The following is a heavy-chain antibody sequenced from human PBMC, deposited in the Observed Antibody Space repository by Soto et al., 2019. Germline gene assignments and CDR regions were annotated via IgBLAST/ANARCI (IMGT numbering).Heavy chain of an antibody. D-gene: IGHD3-10*01. CDR3: ARAWGSGTTEGGAFDI. CDR2: IIPIFGTA. V-gene: IGHV1-69*01. Sequence: QVQLVQSGAEVKKPGSSVKVSSKASGGTFSSYAISWVRQAPGQGLEWMGGIIPIFGTANYAQKFQGRVTITADESTSTAYMELSSLRSEDTAVYYCARAWGSGTTEGGAFDIWGQGTMVTVSS. J-gene: IGHJ3*02. CDR1: GGTFSSYA.